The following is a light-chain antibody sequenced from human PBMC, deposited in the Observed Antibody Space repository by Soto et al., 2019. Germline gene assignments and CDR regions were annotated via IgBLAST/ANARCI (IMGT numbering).Light chain of an antibody. V-gene: IGKV1-5*01. CDR1: QTISTW. Sequence: DIQMTQSPSTLSATVGDSVTITCRASQTISTWLAWYQQKPGKAPNLLIYDASNLESGVPSRFSGSGSGTEFTLTISSLQPDDFATYYCQQYHSYSLTFGQGTKV. J-gene: IGKJ1*01. CDR2: DAS. CDR3: QQYHSYSLT.